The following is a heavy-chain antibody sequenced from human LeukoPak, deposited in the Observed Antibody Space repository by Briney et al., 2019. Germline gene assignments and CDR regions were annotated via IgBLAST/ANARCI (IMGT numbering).Heavy chain of an antibody. CDR3: AKDDAWLRFLY. CDR1: GFTFSNHG. D-gene: IGHD5-12*01. J-gene: IGHJ4*02. CDR2: ISGNGDIT. Sequence: PGGSLRLSCAASGFTFSNHGMNWVRQAPGKGLEWVSGISGNGDITYYADSVKGRFTISRDNSKNTLCLQMNSLRAEDTAIYYCAKDDAWLRFLYWGQGTLVTVSS. V-gene: IGHV3-23*01.